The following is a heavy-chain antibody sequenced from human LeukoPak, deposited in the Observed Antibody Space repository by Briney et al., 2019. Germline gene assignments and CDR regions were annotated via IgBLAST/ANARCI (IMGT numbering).Heavy chain of an antibody. CDR2: ISAYNGKT. D-gene: IGHD6-19*01. CDR1: GYTFTSYG. J-gene: IGHJ4*02. CDR3: ARAQWLVNRDYDY. Sequence: ASVKVSCKASGYTFTSYGISWVRQAPGQGLEGMGWISAYNGKTHHAQKLQGRVTMTTDTSTSTAYMELRSLRSDDTAVYYCARAQWLVNRDYDYWGQGTLVTVSS. V-gene: IGHV1-18*01.